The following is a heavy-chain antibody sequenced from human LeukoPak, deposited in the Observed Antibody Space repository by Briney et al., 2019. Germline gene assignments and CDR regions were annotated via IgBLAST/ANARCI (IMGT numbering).Heavy chain of an antibody. D-gene: IGHD6-19*01. CDR2: INPDGTVT. CDR3: VRDSPSGFFDL. J-gene: IGHJ2*01. CDR1: GFTFNTYW. V-gene: IGHV3-74*01. Sequence: GGSLRLSCAASGFTFNTYWMHWVRQAPGKGLVWVSPINPDGTVTTYADSVKGRFTISRDNAKNTLYLQMNSLKAEDTAVYYCVRDSPSGFFDLWGRGTLVSVCS.